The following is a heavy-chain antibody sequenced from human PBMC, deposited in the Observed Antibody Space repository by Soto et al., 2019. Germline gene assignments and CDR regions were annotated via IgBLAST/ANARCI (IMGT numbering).Heavy chain of an antibody. Sequence: QVQLLQSGAEVKKPGASVKVSCKASGYTFHSYGISWVRQAPGQGLEWMGTISGYNGNTNYAQKLQGRVTMTTDTSTTTAYMELRSLRSDDTALYYCAREMSSVWANWFDPWGQGTQVTVSS. D-gene: IGHD6-19*01. J-gene: IGHJ5*02. CDR3: AREMSSVWANWFDP. CDR2: ISGYNGNT. CDR1: GYTFHSYG. V-gene: IGHV1-18*04.